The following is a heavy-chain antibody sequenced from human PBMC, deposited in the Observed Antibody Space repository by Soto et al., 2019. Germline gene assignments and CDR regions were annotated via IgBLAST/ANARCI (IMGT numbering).Heavy chain of an antibody. CDR3: AIRNGSGSYYVDY. CDR1: GGSISSGGYY. CDR2: IYYSGST. J-gene: IGHJ4*02. V-gene: IGHV4-31*03. D-gene: IGHD3-10*01. Sequence: QVQLQESGPGLVKPSQTLSLTCTVSGGSISSGGYYWSWIRQHPGKGLEWIGYIYYSGSTYYNPSLKSRVTISVDTSKNQFSLKLSSVPAADTAVYYCAIRNGSGSYYVDYWGQGTLVTVSS.